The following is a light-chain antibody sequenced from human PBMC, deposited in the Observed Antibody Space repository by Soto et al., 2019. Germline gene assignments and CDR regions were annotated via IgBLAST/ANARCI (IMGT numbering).Light chain of an antibody. V-gene: IGKV3-15*01. Sequence: EIVMTQSPATLSVSPGERVTLSCRASQSVSSNLAWYQQKPGQAPRLLIYGASTRATGIPAKFSGSGSGTEFTLTVSSLQSEDFAVYYCQQYNTWPLTFGGGTKVDIK. CDR2: GAS. CDR1: QSVSSN. J-gene: IGKJ4*01. CDR3: QQYNTWPLT.